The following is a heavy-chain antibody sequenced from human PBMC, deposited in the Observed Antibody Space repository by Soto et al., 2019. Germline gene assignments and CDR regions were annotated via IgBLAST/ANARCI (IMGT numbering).Heavy chain of an antibody. CDR2: INSDGSST. D-gene: IGHD5-18*01. Sequence: SLRLSCAASGFTFSSYWMHWVRQAPGKGLVWVSRINSDGSSTSYADSVKGRFTISRDNAKNSLYLQMNSLRAEDTAVYYCARDQPGYSYGYGLGYWGQGTLVTVSS. J-gene: IGHJ4*02. CDR3: ARDQPGYSYGYGLGY. CDR1: GFTFSSYW. V-gene: IGHV3-74*01.